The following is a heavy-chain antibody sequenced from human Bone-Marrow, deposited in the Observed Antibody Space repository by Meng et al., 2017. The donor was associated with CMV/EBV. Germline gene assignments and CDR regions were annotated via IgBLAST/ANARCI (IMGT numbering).Heavy chain of an antibody. Sequence: GSLRLSCIVSGDSVSSGSYYWSWIRQPPGKGLEWIGYIYYSGTANYNPSLKIRVTISVDRSKNQFSLKLNSVTAADTAVYYCARGGRSTPRGYKYWGQGTLVTVSS. D-gene: IGHD5-18*01. V-gene: IGHV4-61*01. CDR3: ARGGRSTPRGYKY. J-gene: IGHJ4*02. CDR2: IYYSGTA. CDR1: GDSVSSGSYY.